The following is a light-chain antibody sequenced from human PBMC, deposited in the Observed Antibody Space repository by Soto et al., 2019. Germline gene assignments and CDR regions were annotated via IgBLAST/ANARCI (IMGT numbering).Light chain of an antibody. Sequence: QSVLTQPPSASRTPGQRVTISCSGSRSNIGSNNVYWYQQLPGTAPKLLIYSNDKRPSGVPDRFSGSKSGPSASLALSAPQSEYGADYSCAAWDDSLNGVYVFGPGTKGTGL. V-gene: IGLV1-44*01. CDR2: SND. CDR3: AAWDDSLNGVYV. J-gene: IGLJ1*01. CDR1: RSNIGSNN.